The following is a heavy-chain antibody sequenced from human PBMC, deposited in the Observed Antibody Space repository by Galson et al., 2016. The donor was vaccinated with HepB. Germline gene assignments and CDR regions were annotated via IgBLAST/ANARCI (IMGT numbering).Heavy chain of an antibody. J-gene: IGHJ2*01. CDR3: TTNIVGRYWYFDL. CDR2: ISYDGSKI. CDR1: GFIFSSNA. Sequence: SLRLSCAGSGFIFSSNAMHWVRQAPGKGLEWVSFISYDGSKIYYGDSVKGRFTISRDNSKNTLSLQMNSLRVEDTAVYYCTTNIVGRYWYFDLWGRGTLVTVSS. D-gene: IGHD1-26*01. V-gene: IGHV3-30*03.